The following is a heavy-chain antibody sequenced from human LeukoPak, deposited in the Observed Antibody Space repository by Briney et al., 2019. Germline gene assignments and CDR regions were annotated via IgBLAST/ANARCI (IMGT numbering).Heavy chain of an antibody. Sequence: PSETLSLTCTVSGGSISSYYWSWIRQPPGKGLEWIGYIYYSGSTNYNPSLKSRVTISVDTSKNQFSLKLSSVTAADTAVYYCASTGRLGSSGGWFDPWGQGTLVTVSS. V-gene: IGHV4-59*08. CDR3: ASTGRLGSSGGWFDP. CDR2: IYYSGST. D-gene: IGHD3-16*01. J-gene: IGHJ5*02. CDR1: GGSISSYY.